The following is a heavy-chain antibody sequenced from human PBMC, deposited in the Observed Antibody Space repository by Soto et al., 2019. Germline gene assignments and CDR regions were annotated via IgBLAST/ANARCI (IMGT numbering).Heavy chain of an antibody. CDR3: VKDSSWEPRILDF. Sequence: VQLVESGGGLEQPGRSLRLSCAGSGFTFDDYALHWVRQVPRKGLEWVSGISWNGKEIGYADSVKGRFIVSRDNAKNSLYLQLNCLRVEDTALYFCVKDSSWEPRILDFWGQGTRVTVSS. CDR2: ISWNGKEI. D-gene: IGHD1-26*01. CDR1: GFTFDDYA. J-gene: IGHJ3*01. V-gene: IGHV3-9*01.